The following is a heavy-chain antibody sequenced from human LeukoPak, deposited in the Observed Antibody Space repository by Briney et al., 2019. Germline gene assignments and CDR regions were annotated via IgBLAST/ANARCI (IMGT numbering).Heavy chain of an antibody. V-gene: IGHV1-2*02. J-gene: IGHJ5*02. CDR3: ARHRGIQLPRRNWFDP. CDR1: GYTFTDYY. CDR2: INPYSGGT. D-gene: IGHD5-18*01. Sequence: ASVKVSCKASGYTFTDYYMHWVRQAPGQGLEWMGWINPYSGGTNYAQKFQGRVTMTRDTSIRTAYMELSRLTSDDTAVYCCARHRGIQLPRRNWFDPWGQGTLVTASS.